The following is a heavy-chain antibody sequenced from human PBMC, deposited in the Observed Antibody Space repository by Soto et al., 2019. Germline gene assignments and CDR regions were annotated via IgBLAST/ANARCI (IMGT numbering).Heavy chain of an antibody. V-gene: IGHV3-33*01. D-gene: IGHD1-1*01. CDR3: ARDGRNGYNYYFDY. CDR2: TWYDGTNK. J-gene: IGHJ4*02. CDR1: GFDFSIYV. Sequence: PGGSLRLSCGPSGFDFSIYVIHWVRQAPGKGLEWVAVTWYDGTNKNYADSVKGRFTISRDNSKNTLYLQMDSLRAEDTAVYYCARDGRNGYNYYFDYWGQGAPVPASP.